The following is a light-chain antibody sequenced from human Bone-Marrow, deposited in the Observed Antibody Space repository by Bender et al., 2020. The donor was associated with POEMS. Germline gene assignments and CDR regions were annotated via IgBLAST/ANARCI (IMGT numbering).Light chain of an antibody. J-gene: IGLJ3*02. CDR3: QSAESSGSSRWL. CDR1: ALRKNF. CDR2: KDK. Sequence: SYELTQPPSLSVFPGQTATISCSGDALRKNFAYWYQQKTGQAPVMVIFKDKERPSGIPDRFSGSSSGSTVTLIIHGVQAEDEADYICQSAESSGSSRWLFGGGTKLSLL. V-gene: IGLV3-25*03.